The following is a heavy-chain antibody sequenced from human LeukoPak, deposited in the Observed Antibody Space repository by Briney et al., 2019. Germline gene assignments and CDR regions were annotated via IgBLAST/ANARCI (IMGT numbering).Heavy chain of an antibody. Sequence: GSLRLSCAASGFTFSSYSMNWVRQAPGKGLEWVSSISSSSSYIYYADSVKGRFTSSRDNAKNSLYLQMNSLRAEDTAVYYCARDERLELWFGEFSWYFDYWGQGTLVTVSS. V-gene: IGHV3-21*01. J-gene: IGHJ4*02. CDR1: GFTFSSYS. D-gene: IGHD3-10*01. CDR2: ISSSSSYI. CDR3: ARDERLELWFGEFSWYFDY.